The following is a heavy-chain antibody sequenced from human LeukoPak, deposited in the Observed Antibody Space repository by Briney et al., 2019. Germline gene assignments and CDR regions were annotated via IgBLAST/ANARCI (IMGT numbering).Heavy chain of an antibody. CDR1: GFTFSSYA. CDR3: ARAQTDGDRNYYMDV. CDR2: ISYDGSNK. Sequence: QPGRSLRLSCAASGFTFSSYAMHWVRQAPGKGLEWVAVISYDGSNKYYADSVKGRFTISRDNSKNTLYLQMNSLRAEDTAVYYCARAQTDGDRNYYMDVWGKGTTVTVSS. V-gene: IGHV3-30*04. J-gene: IGHJ6*03. D-gene: IGHD4-17*01.